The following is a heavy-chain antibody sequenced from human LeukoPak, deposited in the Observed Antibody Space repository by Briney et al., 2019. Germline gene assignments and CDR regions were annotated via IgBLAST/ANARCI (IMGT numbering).Heavy chain of an antibody. CDR2: IRYDGSNK. CDR3: AKGGWVVVSKTALDY. CDR1: GFTFSSYG. Sequence: GGSLRLSCAASGFTFSSYGMHWVRQAPGKGLEWVAFIRYDGSNKYYADSVKGRFTISRDNSMNTLYLQMNSLRAEDTAVYYCAKGGWVVVSKTALDYWGQGTLVTVSS. V-gene: IGHV3-30*02. J-gene: IGHJ4*02. D-gene: IGHD3-22*01.